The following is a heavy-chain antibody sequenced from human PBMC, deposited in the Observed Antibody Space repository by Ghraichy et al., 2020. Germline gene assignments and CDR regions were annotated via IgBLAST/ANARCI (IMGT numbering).Heavy chain of an antibody. CDR1: GFTFSSYA. Sequence: GGSLRLSCAASGFTFSSYAMNWVRQAPGKGLEWVSTISGSGGSTYYADSVKGRFTISRDNSKNTLYLQMNSLRAEDTAVYYCAKGASPYYYYYYLDVWGKGTTVTVSS. CDR2: ISGSGGST. J-gene: IGHJ6*03. V-gene: IGHV3-23*01. CDR3: AKGASPYYYYYYLDV.